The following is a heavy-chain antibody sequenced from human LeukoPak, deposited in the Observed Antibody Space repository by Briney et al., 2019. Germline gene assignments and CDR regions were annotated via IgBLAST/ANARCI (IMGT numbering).Heavy chain of an antibody. CDR3: ATPGRRVPWWEFDP. V-gene: IGHV1-24*01. CDR2: FDPEDGEA. J-gene: IGHJ5*02. Sequence: ASVKVSCKVSGYTLTELSMHWVRQAPGKGLEWMGGFDPEDGEAIYAQKFQGRVTMTEDTSTDTAYMELSSLRSEDTAVYYCATPGRRVPWWEFDPWGQGTPVTVSS. D-gene: IGHD1-26*01. CDR1: GYTLTELS.